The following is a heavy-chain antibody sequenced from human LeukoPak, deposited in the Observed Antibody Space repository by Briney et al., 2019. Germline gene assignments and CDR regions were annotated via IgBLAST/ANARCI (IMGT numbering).Heavy chain of an antibody. D-gene: IGHD2-2*01. Sequence: ASVKVSCKASGGTFSSYAISWVRQAPGQGLEWMGGIIPIFGTANYAQKFQGRVTITADESTSTAYMELSSLRSEDTAVYYCASSAVPAAMSFDYWGQGTLITVSS. V-gene: IGHV1-69*13. CDR1: GGTFSSYA. CDR3: ASSAVPAAMSFDY. J-gene: IGHJ4*02. CDR2: IIPIFGTA.